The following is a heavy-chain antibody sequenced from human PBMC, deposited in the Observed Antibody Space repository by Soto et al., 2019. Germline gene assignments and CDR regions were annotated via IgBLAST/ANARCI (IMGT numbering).Heavy chain of an antibody. J-gene: IGHJ4*02. CDR2: INPNSGGT. CDR1: GYTFTGYY. CDR3: ARGDSGRITMIVVVICGGDYFDY. Sequence: QVQLVQSGAEVKKPGASVKVSCKASGYTFTGYYMHWVRQAPGQGLEWMGWINPNSGGTNYAQKFQGRVNMTRDTSISTAYMELSRLRSDDTAVYYCARGDSGRITMIVVVICGGDYFDYWGQGTLVTVSS. D-gene: IGHD3-22*01. V-gene: IGHV1-2*02.